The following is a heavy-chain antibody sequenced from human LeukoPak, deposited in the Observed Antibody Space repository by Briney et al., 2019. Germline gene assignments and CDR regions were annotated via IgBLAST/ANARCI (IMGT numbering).Heavy chain of an antibody. J-gene: IGHJ3*02. CDR3: AKDLHMISRKGDAFDI. D-gene: IGHD3-22*01. CDR2: SSGSGGST. CDR1: GFTFSSYA. V-gene: IGHV3-23*01. Sequence: GGSLRLSCAASGFTFSSYAMSLVRQAPGKGLEWVSASSGSGGSTYYADSVKGRFTISRGNSKNTLYLQMNSLRAEDTAVYYCAKDLHMISRKGDAFDIWGQGTMVTVSS.